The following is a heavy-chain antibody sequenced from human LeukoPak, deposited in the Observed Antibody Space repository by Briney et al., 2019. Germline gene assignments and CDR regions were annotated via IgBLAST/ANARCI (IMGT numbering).Heavy chain of an antibody. CDR1: GFSFSSHV. D-gene: IGHD2-21*02. Sequence: GGSLRLSCAASGFSFSSHVMHWVRQAPGKGLEWVSGVSGSGGDTYYADSVKGRFTISRDNSKNTLYLQMNSLRAEDTAVYYCAKHIVVVTAIPGVAFDIWGQGTMVTVSS. V-gene: IGHV3-23*01. CDR3: AKHIVVVTAIPGVAFDI. J-gene: IGHJ3*02. CDR2: VSGSGGDT.